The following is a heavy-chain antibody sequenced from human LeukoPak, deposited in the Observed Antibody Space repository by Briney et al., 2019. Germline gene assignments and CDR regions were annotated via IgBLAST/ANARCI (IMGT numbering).Heavy chain of an antibody. Sequence: SVKVSCKASGGTFSSYAISWVRQAPGQGLEWMGRIIPIFGTANYAQKFQGRVTITTDESTSTAYMELSSLRSEDTAVYYCARDYIAAAGRSWFDPWGQGTLVTISS. V-gene: IGHV1-69*05. CDR2: IIPIFGTA. D-gene: IGHD6-13*01. CDR3: ARDYIAAAGRSWFDP. CDR1: GGTFSSYA. J-gene: IGHJ5*02.